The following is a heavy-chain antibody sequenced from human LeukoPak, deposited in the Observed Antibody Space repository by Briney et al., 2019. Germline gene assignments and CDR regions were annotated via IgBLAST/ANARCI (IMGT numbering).Heavy chain of an antibody. J-gene: IGHJ6*03. CDR3: ARVTPTYGSYYYYMDV. CDR2: IIPIFGTA. D-gene: IGHD2/OR15-2a*01. Sequence: SVKVSCKASGGTFSSYAVSWVRQAPGQGLEWMGGIIPIFGTANYAQKFQGRVTITTDESTSTAYMELSSLRSEDAAVYYCARVTPTYGSYYYYMDVWGKGTTVTVSS. CDR1: GGTFSSYA. V-gene: IGHV1-69*05.